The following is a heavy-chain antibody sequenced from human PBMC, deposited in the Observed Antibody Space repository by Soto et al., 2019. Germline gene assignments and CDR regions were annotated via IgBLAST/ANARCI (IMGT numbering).Heavy chain of an antibody. CDR1: GFTFSTYA. Sequence: SGGSLRLSCAASGFTFSTYAMSWVRQAPVKGLEWVSGISGSGGRTFYADSVKGRFTISRDNSKNTLYLQMNSLRAEDTAIYYCARPGYDVDMDAFDIWGQGTMVTVSS. V-gene: IGHV3-23*01. D-gene: IGHD5-12*01. J-gene: IGHJ3*02. CDR3: ARPGYDVDMDAFDI. CDR2: ISGSGGRT.